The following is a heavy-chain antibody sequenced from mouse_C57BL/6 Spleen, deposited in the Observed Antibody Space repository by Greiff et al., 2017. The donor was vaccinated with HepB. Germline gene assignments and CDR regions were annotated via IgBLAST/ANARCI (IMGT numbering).Heavy chain of an antibody. CDR2: INPSNGGT. Sequence: VQLQQPGTELVKPGASVKLSCKASGYTLTSYWMHWVKQRPGQGLEWIGNINPSNGGTNYNEKFKSKATLTVDKSYSTAYMQISSLTSEDSAVYYCARSPYYGSSYLYFCYWGPGTTLTVSS. V-gene: IGHV1-53*01. J-gene: IGHJ2*01. CDR3: ARSPYYGSSYLYFCY. D-gene: IGHD1-1*01. CDR1: GYTLTSYW.